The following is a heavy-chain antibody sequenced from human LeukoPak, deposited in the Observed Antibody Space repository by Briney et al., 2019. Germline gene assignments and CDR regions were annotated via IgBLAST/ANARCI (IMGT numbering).Heavy chain of an antibody. D-gene: IGHD4-17*01. Sequence: GGSLRLSCAAPGFTFSSYAMSWVRQAPRKGLEWVSAISGSGGSTYYAGSVKGRFTISRDNAKNTLYLQMNSLRAEDTAVYYCARISTVTIDYWGQGTLVTVSS. CDR3: ARISTVTIDY. CDR1: GFTFSSYA. V-gene: IGHV3-23*01. J-gene: IGHJ4*02. CDR2: ISGSGGST.